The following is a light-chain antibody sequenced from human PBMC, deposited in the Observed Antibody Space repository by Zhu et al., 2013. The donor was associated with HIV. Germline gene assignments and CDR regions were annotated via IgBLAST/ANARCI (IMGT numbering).Light chain of an antibody. CDR2: DAS. CDR1: QSIGRW. Sequence: DIQMTQSPSTLSASVGDRVTITCRASQSIGRWLAWYQQRPGKAPKLLIYDASSLHSGVPSKFSGSGSGTDFTLIISSLQPEDFATYYCQQYHTYPYTFGQGTKLEI. V-gene: IGKV1-5*01. J-gene: IGKJ2*01. CDR3: QQYHTYPYT.